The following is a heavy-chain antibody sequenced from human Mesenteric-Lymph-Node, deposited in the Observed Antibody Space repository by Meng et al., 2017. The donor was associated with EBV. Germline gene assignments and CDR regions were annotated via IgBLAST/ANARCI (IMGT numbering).Heavy chain of an antibody. CDR2: ISAYNGKT. J-gene: IGHJ5*02. V-gene: IGHV1-18*01. Sequence: QVQLVQSGAEVKKPGASVKVSCKASGYTFTSHGISWVRQAPGQGLEWMRCISAYNGKTNYVQKVQGRVTTTSDTSTSTAYMELRSLRSADTAVYYYVRDGVAAAISSWFDPWGQGTLVTVSS. CDR1: GYTFTSHG. D-gene: IGHD6-13*01. CDR3: VRDGVAAAISSWFDP.